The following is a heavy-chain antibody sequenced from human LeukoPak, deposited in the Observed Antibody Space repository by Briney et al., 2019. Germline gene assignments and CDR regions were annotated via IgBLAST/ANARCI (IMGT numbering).Heavy chain of an antibody. Sequence: ASETLSLTCAVYGGSFSGYYWSWIRQPPGKGLEWIGEINHSGSTNYNPSLKSRVTISVDTSKNQFSLKLSSVTAADTAVCYCARVNYGYYYGMDVWGQGTTVTVSS. J-gene: IGHJ6*02. V-gene: IGHV4-34*01. D-gene: IGHD4-17*01. CDR1: GGSFSGYY. CDR2: INHSGST. CDR3: ARVNYGYYYGMDV.